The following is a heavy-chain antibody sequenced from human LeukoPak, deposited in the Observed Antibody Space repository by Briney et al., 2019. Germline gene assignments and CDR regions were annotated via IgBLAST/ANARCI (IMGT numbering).Heavy chain of an antibody. V-gene: IGHV3-7*03. Sequence: GGSLRLSCAASGFTFSSYWMSWVRQAPGKGLECVANIKQDGSEKYFVDSVKGRFTISRDNAKKSLYLQMNSLRAEDTAVYYCERRYQLLSVSWFDPWGQGTLVTVSS. J-gene: IGHJ5*02. CDR2: IKQDGSEK. CDR3: ERRYQLLSVSWFDP. D-gene: IGHD2-2*01. CDR1: GFTFSSYW.